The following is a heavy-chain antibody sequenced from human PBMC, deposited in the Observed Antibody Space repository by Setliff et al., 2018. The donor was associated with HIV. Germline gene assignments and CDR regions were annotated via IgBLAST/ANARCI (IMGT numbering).Heavy chain of an antibody. CDR2: INHRGST. CDR3: ARGRFHRLHRPYSGSGSLGIQYFDY. CDR1: GGSFSDYY. V-gene: IGHV4-34*01. J-gene: IGHJ4*02. D-gene: IGHD3-10*01. Sequence: PSETLSLTCAVYGGSFSDYYWTWIRQSPGKGLEWIGEINHRGSTNYNPSLKSRVTVSVDTSKNQFSLKLGSVTAADTAVYYCARGRFHRLHRPYSGSGSLGIQYFDYWGQGTLVTGLL.